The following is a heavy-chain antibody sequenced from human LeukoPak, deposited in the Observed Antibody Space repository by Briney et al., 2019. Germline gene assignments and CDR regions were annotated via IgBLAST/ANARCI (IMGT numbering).Heavy chain of an antibody. J-gene: IGHJ6*02. V-gene: IGHV3-30*03. CDR3: TRNLMDYDVSTGLHHYYMDV. Sequence: GGSLGLSCAASGFTFSSYGMHWVRQAPGKGLEWVAVISYDGSNKYYADSVKGRFTISRDNSKNTLYLQMNTLRVEDTAVYYCTRNLMDYDVSTGLHHYYMDVWGQGTTVTVSS. CDR2: ISYDGSNK. D-gene: IGHD3-9*01. CDR1: GFTFSSYG.